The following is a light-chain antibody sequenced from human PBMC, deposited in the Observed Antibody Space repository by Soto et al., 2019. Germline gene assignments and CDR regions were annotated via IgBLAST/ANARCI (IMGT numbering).Light chain of an antibody. CDR3: QQYRNCPSCT. CDR2: GAS. Sequence: EKVMTQSPATLSMSPGERATLSCRASQSVGSFLAWYQQKPGHAPRVLIYGASTRATGIPARFSGSGSGTDITPTISSLQYKDFAVYYCQQYRNCPSCTFDQGTKVE. J-gene: IGKJ1*01. CDR1: QSVGSF. V-gene: IGKV3-15*01.